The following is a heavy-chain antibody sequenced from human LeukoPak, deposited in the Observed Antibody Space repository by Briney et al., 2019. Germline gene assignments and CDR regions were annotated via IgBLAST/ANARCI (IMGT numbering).Heavy chain of an antibody. J-gene: IGHJ6*03. Sequence: SETLSLTCAVYGGPFRGFFWSWIRQAPGKGLEWIGEISHSGSSNYNPSLKSRITISVDTSKSQFSLRLTSVTAADTAVYYCARVSGSYSVLYYYYMDVWGKGTTVTVSS. D-gene: IGHD1-26*01. CDR3: ARVSGSYSVLYYYYMDV. CDR1: GGPFRGFF. CDR2: ISHSGSS. V-gene: IGHV4-34*01.